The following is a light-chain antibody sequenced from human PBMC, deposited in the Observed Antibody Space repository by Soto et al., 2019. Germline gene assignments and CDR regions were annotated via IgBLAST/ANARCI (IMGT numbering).Light chain of an antibody. CDR2: EGN. Sequence: QSVLTQPASVSGSPGQSITVSCTGTSSDIGSYILVSWYQQHPGNAPKLIIYEGNKRPSGVSNRFSGSKSGKTASLTISGLQAEDEADYYCCSYAGSTTLVFGGGTKVTVL. J-gene: IGLJ3*02. V-gene: IGLV2-23*01. CDR3: CSYAGSTTLV. CDR1: SSDIGSYIL.